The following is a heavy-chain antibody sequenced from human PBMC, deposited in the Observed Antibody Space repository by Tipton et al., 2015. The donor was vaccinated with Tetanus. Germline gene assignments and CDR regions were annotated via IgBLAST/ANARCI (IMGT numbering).Heavy chain of an antibody. Sequence: SLRLSCVASGFAFRSYGMDWVRQAPGKGLERVSSLSGGGDTASYADSVKGRFTISRDDSMNTLYLQMSSVRVEDTAVYYCARDWSWVSQNCVADWCQGTLVTVSS. CDR3: ARDWSWVSQNCVAD. V-gene: IGHV3-23*01. CDR1: GFAFRSYG. CDR2: LSGGGDTA. D-gene: IGHD1-1*01. J-gene: IGHJ4*02.